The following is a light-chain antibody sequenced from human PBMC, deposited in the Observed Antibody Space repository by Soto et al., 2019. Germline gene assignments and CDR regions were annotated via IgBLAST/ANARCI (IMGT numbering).Light chain of an antibody. CDR2: DVS. J-gene: IGLJ2*01. CDR1: SGDVGGYNY. V-gene: IGLV2-14*01. CDR3: SSYTSSSTVV. Sequence: QSALTQPASVSGSPGQPIPFSSPGTSGDVGGYNYVSWYQQHPGKAPKLMIYDVSNRPSGVSNRFSGSKSGNTASLTISGLQAGDEADYYCSSYTSSSTVVFGGGTKLTVL.